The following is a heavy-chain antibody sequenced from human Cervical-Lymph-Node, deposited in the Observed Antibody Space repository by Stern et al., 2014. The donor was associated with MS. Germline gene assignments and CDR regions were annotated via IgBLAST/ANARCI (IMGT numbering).Heavy chain of an antibody. CDR1: GYTFTNYG. V-gene: IGHV1-18*01. Sequence: VQLLESGPEVKKPGASVKVSCKASGYTFTNYGINWVRQAPGQGLEWMGGISNNNGNTHYAQNIQGRVTMAKDTSTTTAYMELRSLRSDDTAVYYCARSGGSFWGRGTLVTVSS. CDR2: ISNNNGNT. D-gene: IGHD3-16*01. CDR3: ARSGGSF. J-gene: IGHJ4*02.